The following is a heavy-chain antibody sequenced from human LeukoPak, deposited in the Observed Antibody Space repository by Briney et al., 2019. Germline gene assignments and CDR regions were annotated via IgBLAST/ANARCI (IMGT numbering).Heavy chain of an antibody. CDR1: GGSFSGYY. CDR2: INHSGST. J-gene: IGHJ4*02. Sequence: SETLSLTCAVYGGSFSGYYWSWIRQPPGKGLEWIGEINHSGSTNYNPSLKNRVTISVDTSKNQCSLKLSSVTAADTAVYYCARQTVVAAYYFDYWGQGTLVTVSS. D-gene: IGHD3-22*01. CDR3: ARQTVVAAYYFDY. V-gene: IGHV4-34*01.